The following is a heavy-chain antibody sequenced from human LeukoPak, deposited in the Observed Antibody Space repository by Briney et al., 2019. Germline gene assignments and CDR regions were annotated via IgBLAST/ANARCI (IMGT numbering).Heavy chain of an antibody. V-gene: IGHV1-69*02. CDR2: IIPILGIV. J-gene: IGHJ3*02. CDR1: GGTFPTYI. CDR3: ARPTYGGNPIDDAFDI. D-gene: IGHD4-23*01. Sequence: RASVTVSCKASGGTFPTYIINWVRQAPGEGLEWMGRIIPILGIVNYAQKFQGRVTITADKSTSTAYMELSSLRSDDTAVYYCARPTYGGNPIDDAFDIWGQGTMVTVSS.